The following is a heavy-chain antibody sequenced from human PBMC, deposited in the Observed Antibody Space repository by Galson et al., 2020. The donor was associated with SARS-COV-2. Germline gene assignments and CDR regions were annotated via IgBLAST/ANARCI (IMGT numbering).Heavy chain of an antibody. V-gene: IGHV4-38-2*02. D-gene: IGHD1-26*01. J-gene: IGHJ4*02. CDR3: ARLPSSCGNFFDF. CDR2: IYHYGSV. CDR1: GYSISSGYY. Sequence: SQTLSLTCSVSGYSISSGYYWGWIRQSREKGLEWIGSIYHYGSVYYSPSLQSRVAISVDTLRNQFSLRVNSVTAADTAVYYCARLPSSCGNFFDFWGQGILVTVSS.